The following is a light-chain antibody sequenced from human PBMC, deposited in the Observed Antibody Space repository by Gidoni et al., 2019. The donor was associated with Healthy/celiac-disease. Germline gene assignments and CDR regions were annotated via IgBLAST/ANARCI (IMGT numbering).Light chain of an antibody. CDR3: QQYDNLPLT. Sequence: DIQMTQSPSSLSASVGDRVTTTCQPSQDISNYLDWYQQKPGKAPKLLIYDASNLETGVPSRFSGSGSGTDFTFTISSLQPEDIATYYCQQYDNLPLTFGGGTKVEIK. CDR2: DAS. CDR1: QDISNY. J-gene: IGKJ4*01. V-gene: IGKV1-33*01.